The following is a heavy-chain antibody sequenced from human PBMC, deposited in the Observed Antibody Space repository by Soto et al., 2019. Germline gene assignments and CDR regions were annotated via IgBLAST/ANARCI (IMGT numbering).Heavy chain of an antibody. D-gene: IGHD5-18*01. J-gene: IGHJ4*02. CDR1: GYTFTSYD. Sequence: QVQLVQSGAEVKKPGASVKVACKASGYTFTSYDINWVRQATGQGREWTGWMNPNSGNTDYAQKCQGRVTMTRYTSISTAYMELSSLRSEDTAVYYCAGERSYGLAYWGQGTLATVSS. CDR2: MNPNSGNT. V-gene: IGHV1-8*01. CDR3: AGERSYGLAY.